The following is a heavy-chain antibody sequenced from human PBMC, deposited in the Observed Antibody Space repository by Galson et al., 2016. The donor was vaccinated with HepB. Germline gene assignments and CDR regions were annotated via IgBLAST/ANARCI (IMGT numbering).Heavy chain of an antibody. J-gene: IGHJ3*02. V-gene: IGHV3-33*01. Sequence: SLRLSCAASGFNLRKYTMHWVRQTPGKGLEWAAGIWYDGSKKYYADSVQGRFTISRDNYRNMLFLEVNSLRAEDTAVYYCARDNFGYEGIGGACDIWGQGTLVTVSS. CDR3: ARDNFGYEGIGGACDI. CDR1: GFNLRKYT. CDR2: IWYDGSKK. D-gene: IGHD5-12*01.